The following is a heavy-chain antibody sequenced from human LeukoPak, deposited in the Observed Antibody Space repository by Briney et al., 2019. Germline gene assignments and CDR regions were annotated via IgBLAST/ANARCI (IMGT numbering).Heavy chain of an antibody. V-gene: IGHV1-69*13. CDR1: GGTFSSYA. D-gene: IGHD6-13*01. Sequence: SVKVSCKASGGTFSSYAISWVRQAPGQGLEWMGGIIPIFGTANYAQKLQGRVTITADEPTSTAYMELSSLRSEDTAVYYCARGAAAAGTFIYGPYYSYGMDVWGQGTTVTVSS. CDR2: IIPIFGTA. J-gene: IGHJ6*02. CDR3: ARGAAAAGTFIYGPYYSYGMDV.